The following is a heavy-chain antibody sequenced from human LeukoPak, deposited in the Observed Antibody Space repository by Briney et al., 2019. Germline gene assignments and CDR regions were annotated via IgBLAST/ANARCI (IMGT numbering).Heavy chain of an antibody. Sequence: GASVKVSCRASGYTFTSYGITWVRQAPGRGLEWMGWVSASDGNTNYAQKLRGRVTMTTDTSTSTVYMELRSLTSDDTAVYYCARDKGNYYGSGSLDYWGQGTLVTVSS. J-gene: IGHJ4*02. CDR2: VSASDGNT. V-gene: IGHV1-18*01. CDR3: ARDKGNYYGSGSLDY. D-gene: IGHD3-10*01. CDR1: GYTFTSYG.